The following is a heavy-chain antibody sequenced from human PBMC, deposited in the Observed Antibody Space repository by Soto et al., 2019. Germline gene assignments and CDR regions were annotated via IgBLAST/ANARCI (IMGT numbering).Heavy chain of an antibody. CDR1: GGTFSGYY. CDR2: INHSGST. V-gene: IGHV4-34*01. D-gene: IGHD5-18*01. Sequence: SETLSLTCAVYGGTFSGYYWSWIRQPPGKGLEWIGEINHSGSTNYNPSLKSRVTISVDTSKNQFSLKLSPVTAADTAVYYCARAKRPTAPYYYYYGMDVWGQGTTVTVSS. J-gene: IGHJ6*02. CDR3: ARAKRPTAPYYYYYGMDV.